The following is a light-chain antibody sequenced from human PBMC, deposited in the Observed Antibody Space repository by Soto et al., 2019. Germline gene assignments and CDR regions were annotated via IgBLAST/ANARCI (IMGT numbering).Light chain of an antibody. CDR2: DVS. V-gene: IGLV2-11*01. CDR3: CSYAGGHTSLL. J-gene: IGLJ2*01. CDR1: SSDVGGYNY. Sequence: QSALTQPRSVSGSPGQSVTISCTGTSSDVGGYNYVSWYQQHPGTVPKLMIYDVSNRPSGVPDRFSGSKSGNTASLTISGLQAEDEADDYGCSYAGGHTSLLFGGGTKLTVL.